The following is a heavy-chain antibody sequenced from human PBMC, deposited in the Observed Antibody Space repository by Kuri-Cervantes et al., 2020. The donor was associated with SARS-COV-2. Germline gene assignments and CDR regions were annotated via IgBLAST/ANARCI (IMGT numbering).Heavy chain of an antibody. CDR1: GGSFSGYY. CDR3: VREGYTYGSYYFDF. CDR2: INHSGST. V-gene: IGHV4-34*01. D-gene: IGHD5-18*01. Sequence: SETLSLTCAVYGGSFSGYYWSWIRQPPGKGLEWIGEINHSGSTNYNPSLKSRVTISVDTSKNQFSLKVSSVTDADTAVYYCVREGYTYGSYYFDFWGQGTLVTVSS. J-gene: IGHJ4*02.